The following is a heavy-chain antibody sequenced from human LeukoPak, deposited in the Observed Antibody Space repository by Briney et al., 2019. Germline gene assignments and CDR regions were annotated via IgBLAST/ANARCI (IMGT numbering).Heavy chain of an antibody. J-gene: IGHJ4*02. CDR2: IYYSGST. CDR3: ARLQPAVRLFDY. D-gene: IGHD3-10*01. CDR1: GGSFSGYY. Sequence: KPSETLSLTCAVYGGSFSGYYWSWIRQPPGKGLEWIGYIYYSGSTNYNPSLKSRVTISVDTSENQFSLKLSSVTAADTAVYYCARLQPAVRLFDYWGQGTLVTVSS. V-gene: IGHV4-59*08.